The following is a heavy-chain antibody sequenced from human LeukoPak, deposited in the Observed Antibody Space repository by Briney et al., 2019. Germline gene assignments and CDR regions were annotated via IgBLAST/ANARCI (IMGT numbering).Heavy chain of an antibody. D-gene: IGHD2-15*01. CDR1: GYTFTGYY. CDR2: LNPNSGGT. Sequence: GASVKVSCKASGYTFTGYYMHWVRQAPGQGLEGMGWLNPNSGGTNYAQKFQGRVTMTRNTSISTAYMELSSLRSEDTAVYYCAKTKYCSGGSCQPLKYYYYYYGMDVWGQGTTVTVSS. J-gene: IGHJ6*02. CDR3: AKTKYCSGGSCQPLKYYYYYYGMDV. V-gene: IGHV1-2*02.